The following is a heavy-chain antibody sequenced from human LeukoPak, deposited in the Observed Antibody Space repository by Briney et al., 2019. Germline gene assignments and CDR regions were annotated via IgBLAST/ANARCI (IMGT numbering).Heavy chain of an antibody. CDR3: ARDRDFLDY. D-gene: IGHD3-3*01. J-gene: IGHJ4*02. CDR1: GGPISSYY. CDR2: IYTSGST. V-gene: IGHV4-4*07. Sequence: SETLSLTCIVSGGPISSYYWSWIRQPAGKGLEWIGRIYTSGSTNDNPSLKSRITMSVDTSKNQFSLKLSSVTAADTAVYYCARDRDFLDYWCQGTLVTVSS.